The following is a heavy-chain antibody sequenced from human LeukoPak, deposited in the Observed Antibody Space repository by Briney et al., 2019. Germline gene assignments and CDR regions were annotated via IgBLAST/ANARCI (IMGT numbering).Heavy chain of an antibody. CDR2: IDPNSGDT. CDR3: ATFTAPRNALDL. Sequence: ASVKVSCKVFGYTLTELSMHWVRQAPGQGLQWMGRIDPNSGDTKYTQKFQGRVSMTRDTTISTAYMELSRLTSDETAVYSCATFTAPRNALDLWGQGTMVTVSS. J-gene: IGHJ3*01. V-gene: IGHV1-2*06. D-gene: IGHD3-16*01. CDR1: GYTLTELS.